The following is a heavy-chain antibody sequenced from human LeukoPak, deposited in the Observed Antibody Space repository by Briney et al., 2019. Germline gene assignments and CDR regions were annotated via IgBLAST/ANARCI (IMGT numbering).Heavy chain of an antibody. CDR3: ARDRPGGSGSYSDY. D-gene: IGHD3-10*01. CDR2: ISSSGSYI. V-gene: IGHV3-21*01. J-gene: IGHJ4*02. CDR1: GFTLITYS. Sequence: PGGSLRLSCAASGFTLITYSMNWVRQVPGRGLEWVSSISSSGSYIYYADSVKGRFTISRDNAKNSLYLQMNIVRAEDMAVYYCARDRPGGSGSYSDYWGQGTLVTVSS.